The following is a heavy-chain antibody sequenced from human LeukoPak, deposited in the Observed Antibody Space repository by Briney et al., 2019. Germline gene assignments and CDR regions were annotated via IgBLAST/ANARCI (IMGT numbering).Heavy chain of an antibody. V-gene: IGHV3-49*04. D-gene: IGHD7-27*01. CDR1: GFTLRYFA. CDR2: IRGTTYGGTT. J-gene: IGHJ4*02. CDR3: ARGGTGGLDY. Sequence: GGSLRLSLATAGFTLRYFAFAWVRQAPGQGLEWVGFIRGTTYGGTTEYAASVKGRFTISRDDSKTIAYLHMDGLKSEDIAIYYRARGGTGGLDYWGQGILVTVSS.